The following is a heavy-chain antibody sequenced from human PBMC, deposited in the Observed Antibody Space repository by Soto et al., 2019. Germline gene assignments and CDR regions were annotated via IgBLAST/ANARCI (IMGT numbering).Heavy chain of an antibody. V-gene: IGHV3-21*01. D-gene: IGHD2-8*01. J-gene: IGHJ4*02. Sequence: EVQLVQSGGGLVKPGESLRLSCAASGFAFRTYSMNWVRQVPGKGLEWVSGISSTSTHIFYADSVKGRFSISRDNAKNSLYLQMNSLRAEDTAFYYCARDLGVTSTGPSLDYWGQGAQVTVSS. CDR1: GFAFRTYS. CDR2: ISSTSTHI. CDR3: ARDLGVTSTGPSLDY.